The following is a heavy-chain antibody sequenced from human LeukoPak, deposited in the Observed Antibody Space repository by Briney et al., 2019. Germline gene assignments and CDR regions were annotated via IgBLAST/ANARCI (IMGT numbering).Heavy chain of an antibody. CDR3: ARVGSWDIAYVDY. CDR2: IKQDGSEK. D-gene: IGHD5-12*01. J-gene: IGHJ4*02. Sequence: GGPLRLSCAASGFTFSSYWMSWVRQAPGKGLEWVANIKQDGSEKYYVDSVKGRFTISRDNAKNSLYLQMNSLRAEDTAVYYCARVGSWDIAYVDYWGQGTLVTVSS. CDR1: GFTFSSYW. V-gene: IGHV3-7*01.